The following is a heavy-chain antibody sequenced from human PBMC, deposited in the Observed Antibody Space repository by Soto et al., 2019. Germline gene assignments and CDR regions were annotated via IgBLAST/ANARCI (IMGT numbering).Heavy chain of an antibody. CDR3: ARRGPGTYFDY. J-gene: IGHJ4*02. CDR1: GFTFSSYA. V-gene: IGHV3-23*01. CDR2: ISGSGGST. D-gene: IGHD6-13*01. Sequence: EVQLLESGGGLVQPGGSLRLSCAASGFTFSSYAMNWVRQAPGKGLEWVSVISGSGGSTYYADSVKGRFTISRDTSKNTRDLQMNSLRADDTAVYYCARRGPGTYFDYWGQGTLVNVSS.